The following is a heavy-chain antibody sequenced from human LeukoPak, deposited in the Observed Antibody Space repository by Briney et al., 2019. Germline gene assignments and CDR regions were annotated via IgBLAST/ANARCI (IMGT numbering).Heavy chain of an antibody. J-gene: IGHJ4*02. CDR3: AKGSYVLLWFGELLYAPDFDY. CDR2: ISGSGGST. Sequence: GGSLRLSCAASGFTFSSYAMSWVRQAPGKGLEWVSAISGSGGSTYYADSVKGRFTISRDNPKNTLYLQMNSLRAEDTAVYYCAKGSYVLLWFGELLYAPDFDYWGQGTLVTVSS. V-gene: IGHV3-23*01. D-gene: IGHD3-10*01. CDR1: GFTFSSYA.